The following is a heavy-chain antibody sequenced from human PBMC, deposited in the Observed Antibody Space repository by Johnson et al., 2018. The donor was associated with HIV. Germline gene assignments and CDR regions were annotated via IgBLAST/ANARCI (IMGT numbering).Heavy chain of an antibody. D-gene: IGHD3-16*01. Sequence: QVQLVESGGGLVQPGGSLRLSCAASGFTFSSYAMSWVRQAPGKGLEWVAVISNDGTNTYYADSVKGRFTISRDNSKNTLYLQMNSLRAEDTAVYYCARGLTGEQVDIWGQGTMVTVSS. CDR1: GFTFSSYA. V-gene: IGHV3-30*14. CDR3: ARGLTGEQVDI. J-gene: IGHJ3*02. CDR2: ISNDGTNT.